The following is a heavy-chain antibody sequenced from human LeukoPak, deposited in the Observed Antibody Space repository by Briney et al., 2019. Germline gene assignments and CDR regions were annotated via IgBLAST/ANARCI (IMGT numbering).Heavy chain of an antibody. J-gene: IGHJ5*02. D-gene: IGHD6-6*01. CDR2: ISGYSGDT. V-gene: IGHV1-18*01. CDR3: ARDRLNRFDP. Sequence: ALVKVSCKASGYTFTSYVISWVRQAPGQGLEWMGWISGYSGDTSYSQKFQGRVTMTRDTSTSTAYMELRSLRSDDTALYYCARDRLNRFDPWGQGTLVTVSS. CDR1: GYTFTSYV.